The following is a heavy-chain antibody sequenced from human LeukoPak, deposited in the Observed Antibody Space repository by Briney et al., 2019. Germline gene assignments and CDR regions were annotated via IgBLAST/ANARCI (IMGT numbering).Heavy chain of an antibody. J-gene: IGHJ4*02. V-gene: IGHV4-39*01. Sequence: PSETLSLTCTVSGGPISSSSYYWGWIRQPPGKGLEWIGSIYYSESTYYNPSLKSRVTISVDTSKNRFSLKLSSVTAADTAVYYCASGGRYCSSTSCYYFDYWGQGTLVTVSS. CDR2: IYYSEST. CDR3: ASGGRYCSSTSCYYFDY. D-gene: IGHD2-2*01. CDR1: GGPISSSSYY.